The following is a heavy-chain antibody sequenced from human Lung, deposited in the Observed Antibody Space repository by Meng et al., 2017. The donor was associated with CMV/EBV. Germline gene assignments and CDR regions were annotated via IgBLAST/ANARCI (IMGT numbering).Heavy chain of an antibody. CDR1: GFTFSSYA. CDR2: ISYDGSNK. CDR3: STDSVAGPVYYYYGMDV. J-gene: IGHJ6*02. D-gene: IGHD6-19*01. V-gene: IGHV3-30*04. Sequence: SCAASGFTFSSYAMHWVRQAPGKGLEWVAVISYDGSNKYYADSVKGRFTISRDNSKNTLYLQMNSLRTDDTGVYYCSTDSVAGPVYYYYGMDVWXQGTTVTVSS.